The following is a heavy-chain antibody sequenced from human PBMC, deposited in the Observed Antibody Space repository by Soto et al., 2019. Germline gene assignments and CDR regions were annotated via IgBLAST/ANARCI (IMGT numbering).Heavy chain of an antibody. CDR3: SRGKYGDY. V-gene: IGHV1-18*01. CDR1: GYDFTTYG. J-gene: IGHJ4*02. CDR2: ISAHNGNT. Sequence: QVHLVQSGAEVKKSGASVKVSCKGSGYDFTTYGINWVRQAPGQGLEWMAWISAHNGNTDYAQTLQGRVTVTRDTSRSTAYMELRSLRSDDTAVYYFSRGKYGDYWGQGALVTVSS. D-gene: IGHD2-2*01.